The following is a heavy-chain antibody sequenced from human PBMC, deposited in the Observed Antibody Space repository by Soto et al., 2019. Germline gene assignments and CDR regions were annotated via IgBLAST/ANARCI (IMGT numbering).Heavy chain of an antibody. CDR2: IIPIFGTA. J-gene: IGHJ4*02. Sequence: QVQLVQSGAEVKKPGSSVKVSCKASGGTFSSYAISWVRQAPGQGLEWMGGIIPIFGTADYAQKFRGRVTITADESTSTGNMELSSLRSEDTAVYYCASHYDSSGYYYRGLYYWGQGTLVTVSS. CDR1: GGTFSSYA. V-gene: IGHV1-69*12. CDR3: ASHYDSSGYYYRGLYY. D-gene: IGHD3-22*01.